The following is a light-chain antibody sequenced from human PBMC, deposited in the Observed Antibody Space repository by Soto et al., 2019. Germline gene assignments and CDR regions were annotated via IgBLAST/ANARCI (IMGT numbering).Light chain of an antibody. CDR1: QSVSNNY. J-gene: IGKJ1*01. CDR2: GAS. CDR3: QQYGSSGT. Sequence: EIVWTQSPCTLSLYPGERATLSCRASQSVSNNYLAWYQQKPGQAPRLLIYGASNRATGIPDRFSGSGSGTDFTLTISRLEPEDFAVYYCQQYGSSGTVGQGTKVDIK. V-gene: IGKV3-20*01.